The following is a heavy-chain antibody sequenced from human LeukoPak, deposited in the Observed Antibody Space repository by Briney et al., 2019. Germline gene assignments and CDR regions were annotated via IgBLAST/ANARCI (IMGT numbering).Heavy chain of an antibody. D-gene: IGHD3-16*02. CDR1: VGSPSSGGYS. CDR3: ASWGVWGSYRSLNAFDI. J-gene: IGHJ3*02. V-gene: IGHV4-30-2*01. CDR2: IYHSGST. Sequence: SETLSLTCADSVGSPSSGGYSWSWIRQPPGKGLEWIGYIYHSGSTYYNPSLKSRVTISVDRSKNQFSLKLSPVTAADTAVYYCASWGVWGSYRSLNAFDIWGQGTMVTVSS.